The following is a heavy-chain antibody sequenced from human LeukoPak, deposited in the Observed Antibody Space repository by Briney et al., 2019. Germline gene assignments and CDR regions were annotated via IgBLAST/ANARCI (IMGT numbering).Heavy chain of an antibody. CDR1: GFTFSSYA. D-gene: IGHD4-11*01. V-gene: IGHV3-23*01. Sequence: GGSLRLSCAASGFTFSSYAMSWVRQAPGKGLEWVSAISGSGGSTYYADSVKGRFTISRYNSKNTLYLQMNSLRAEDTAVYYCANTDYSNYEWYYWGQGTLVTVSS. J-gene: IGHJ4*02. CDR2: ISGSGGST. CDR3: ANTDYSNYEWYY.